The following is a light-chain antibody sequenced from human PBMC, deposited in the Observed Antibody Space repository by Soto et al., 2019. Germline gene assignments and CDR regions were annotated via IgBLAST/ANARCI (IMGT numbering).Light chain of an antibody. CDR2: DVT. Sequence: QSVLTQPASVSGSPGQSITISCTGTSSDVGGYNYVSWYQQHPVKAPKLMIYDVTNRPSGVSDRFSGSKSGNTASLTISGLQVEDEADYYCSSYTSSSTPYVFGTGTKLTVL. V-gene: IGLV2-14*01. J-gene: IGLJ1*01. CDR1: SSDVGGYNY. CDR3: SSYTSSSTPYV.